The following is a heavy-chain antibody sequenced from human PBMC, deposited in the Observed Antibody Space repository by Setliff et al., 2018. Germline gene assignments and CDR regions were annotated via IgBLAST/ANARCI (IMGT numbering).Heavy chain of an antibody. D-gene: IGHD3-9*01. CDR3: AKHGAYNDFLTGYNFYYDMDV. CDR2: IDTTGRIT. V-gene: IGHV3-11*01. CDR1: GFTFSDYY. Sequence: TGGSLRLSCAASGFTFSDYYMTWIRQAPGKGLEWVSYIDTTGRITYYADSVKGRFTISRDNSRNTLYLQMNSLRAEDTAVYYCAKHGAYNDFLTGYNFYYDMDVWGQGTTVTVSS. J-gene: IGHJ6*02.